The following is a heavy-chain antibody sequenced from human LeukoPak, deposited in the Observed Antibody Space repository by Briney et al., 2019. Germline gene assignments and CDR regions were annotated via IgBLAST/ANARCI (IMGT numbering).Heavy chain of an antibody. J-gene: IGHJ3*02. Sequence: GGSLRLSCAASGFTFSSYSMNWVRQAPGKGLEWVSSISSSSSYIYYADSVKGRFTISRDNAKNSLYLQMNSLGAEDTAVYYCAKDNAATPADIWGQGTMVTVSS. D-gene: IGHD2-2*02. V-gene: IGHV3-21*01. CDR3: AKDNAATPADI. CDR1: GFTFSSYS. CDR2: ISSSSSYI.